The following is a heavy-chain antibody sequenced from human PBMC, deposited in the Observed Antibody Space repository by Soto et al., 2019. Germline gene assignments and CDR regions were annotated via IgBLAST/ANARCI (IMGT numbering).Heavy chain of an antibody. J-gene: IGHJ4*02. CDR2: ISWNSGSI. D-gene: IGHD3-10*01. CDR1: GFTFDDYA. Sequence: GGSLRLSCAASGFTFDDYAIHWVRQAPGKGLEWVSGISWNSGSIGYADSVKGRFTISRDNAKNSLYLQMNSLRAEDTALYYCAKDGGYYDGSGSYLGREFDYCGQGPLVTVSS. CDR3: AKDGGYYDGSGSYLGREFDY. V-gene: IGHV3-9*01.